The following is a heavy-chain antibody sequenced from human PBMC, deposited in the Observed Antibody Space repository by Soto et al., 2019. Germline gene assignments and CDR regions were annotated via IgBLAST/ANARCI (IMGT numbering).Heavy chain of an antibody. J-gene: IGHJ4*02. V-gene: IGHV1-3*01. Sequence: ASVKVSCKASGYTFTSYAVHWVRQAPGQRLEWMGWINAGNGNTKYSQKFQGRVTITRDTSASTAYMELSSLRSEDTAVYYCARAKDYGDYDYWGQGTLVTVSS. CDR2: INAGNGNT. CDR3: ARAKDYGDYDY. D-gene: IGHD4-17*01. CDR1: GYTFTSYA.